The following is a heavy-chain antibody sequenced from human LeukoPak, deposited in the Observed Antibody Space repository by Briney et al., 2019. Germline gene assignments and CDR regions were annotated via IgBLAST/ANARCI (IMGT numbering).Heavy chain of an antibody. J-gene: IGHJ4*02. CDR3: ARDGMGYGAEAY. Sequence: SQTLSLTCTVSGGSISSGSYYWSWIRQPAGTGLEWIGRIYTSGSTNYNPSLKSRVTISVDTSKNQFSLKLSSVTAADTAVYYCARDGMGYGAEAYWGQGTLVTVSS. V-gene: IGHV4-61*02. D-gene: IGHD4/OR15-4a*01. CDR2: IYTSGST. CDR1: GGSISSGSYY.